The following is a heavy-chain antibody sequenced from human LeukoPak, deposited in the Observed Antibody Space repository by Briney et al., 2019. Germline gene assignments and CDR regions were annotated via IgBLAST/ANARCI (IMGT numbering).Heavy chain of an antibody. CDR1: GFTFSSYA. V-gene: IGHV3-23*01. J-gene: IGHJ6*03. Sequence: GGSLRLSCAASGFTFSSYAMSWVRQAPGKGLEWVSAISGGGGSTYYADSVKGRFTISRDNSKNTLNLQMDSLRAEDTAVYYCAKGLRTGVGPYMGYHYYMDVWGKGATVTVSS. CDR2: ISGGGGST. CDR3: AKGLRTGVGPYMGYHYYMDV. D-gene: IGHD3-16*01.